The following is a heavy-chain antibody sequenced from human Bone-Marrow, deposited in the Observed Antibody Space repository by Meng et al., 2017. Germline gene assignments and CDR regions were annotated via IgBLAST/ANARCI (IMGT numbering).Heavy chain of an antibody. V-gene: IGHV4-61*02. Sequence: SETLSLTCTVSGGSISSGRYYWSWIRQPAGKGLEWIGRIYTSGSTNYNPSLKSRVTISVDTSKNQFSLKLSSVTATNTAVYYCARGGLAYDRGDPFVQHWGQGTLVTVSS. CDR2: IYTSGST. D-gene: IGHD3-22*01. CDR1: GGSISSGRYY. J-gene: IGHJ1*01. CDR3: ARGGLAYDRGDPFVQH.